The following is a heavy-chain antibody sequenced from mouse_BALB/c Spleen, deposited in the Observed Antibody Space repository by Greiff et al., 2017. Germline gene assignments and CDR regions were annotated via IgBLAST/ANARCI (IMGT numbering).Heavy chain of an antibody. V-gene: IGHV2-9*02. CDR3: DRGELPYAMDY. CDR1: GFSLTSYG. D-gene: IGHD1-1*01. J-gene: IGHJ4*01. Sequence: VQLVESGPGLVAPSQSLSITCTVSGFSLTSYGVHWVRQPPGKGLEWLGVIWAGGSTNYNSALISRLSISKDNSKSQVFLKMNSLQTDDTARYYGDRGELPYAMDYWGQGTSVTVSS. CDR2: IWAGGST.